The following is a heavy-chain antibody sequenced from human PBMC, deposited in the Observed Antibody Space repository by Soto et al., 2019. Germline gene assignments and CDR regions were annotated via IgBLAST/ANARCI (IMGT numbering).Heavy chain of an antibody. CDR3: VVGATRWSGSWFDP. CDR2: IIPIFGTA. Sequence: ASVKVSCKASGGTFSSYAISWVRQAPGQGLEWMGGIIPIFGTANYAQKFQGRVTITADESTSTAYMELSSLRSEDTAVYYCVVGATRWSGSWFDPWGQGTLVTVSS. D-gene: IGHD1-26*01. J-gene: IGHJ5*02. V-gene: IGHV1-69*13. CDR1: GGTFSSYA.